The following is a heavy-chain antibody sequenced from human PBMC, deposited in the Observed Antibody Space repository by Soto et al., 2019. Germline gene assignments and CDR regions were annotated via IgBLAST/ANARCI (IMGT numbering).Heavy chain of an antibody. CDR2: IYSGGST. J-gene: IGHJ4*02. Sequence: GGSVRLSCAASGFTVSGNYMSWVRQAPGKGLEWVSVIYSGGSTYYADSVKGRFTISRDNSKNTLYLQMNSLRAEDTAVYYCARHIVATTDFDYWGQGTLVTVSS. CDR3: ARHIVATTDFDY. CDR1: GFTVSGNY. D-gene: IGHD5-12*01. V-gene: IGHV3-53*01.